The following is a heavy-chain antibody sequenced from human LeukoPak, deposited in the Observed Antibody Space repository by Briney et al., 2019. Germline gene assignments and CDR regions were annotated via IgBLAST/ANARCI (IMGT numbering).Heavy chain of an antibody. V-gene: IGHV4-39*06. CDR2: TYYSGST. D-gene: IGHD5-24*01. J-gene: IGHJ4*02. CDR3: ARGRDGYNFLNRGEYYYFDY. CDR1: GGSISSSSYY. Sequence: SETLSLTCTVSGGSISSSSYYWGWIRQPPGKGLEWFGSTYYSGSTYYNPSLKSRVTISVDTSKNQFPLKLSSVTAADTAVYYCARGRDGYNFLNRGEYYYFDYWGQGTLVTVSS.